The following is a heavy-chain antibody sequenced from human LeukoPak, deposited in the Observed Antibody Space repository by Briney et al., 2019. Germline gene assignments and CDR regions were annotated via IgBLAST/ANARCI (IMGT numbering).Heavy chain of an antibody. Sequence: GGSLRLSCAASGFTFSSYGMHWVRQAPGKGLEWVAVISYDGSNKYYADSVKGRFTISRDNSKNTLYLQMNSLRAEDTAVYYCAKDLWYYYDSDIWGQGTMVTVSS. V-gene: IGHV3-30*18. CDR1: GFTFSSYG. J-gene: IGHJ3*02. D-gene: IGHD3-10*01. CDR2: ISYDGSNK. CDR3: AKDLWYYYDSDI.